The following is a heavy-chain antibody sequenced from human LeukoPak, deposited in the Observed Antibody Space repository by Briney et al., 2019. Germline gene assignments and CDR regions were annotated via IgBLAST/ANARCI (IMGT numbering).Heavy chain of an antibody. CDR3: ARSPGYQRHSGWFDP. Sequence: SQNLSLTCAVSGGSISSGGYSWSWIRQPPGKGLEWIGYIYHSGSTYYNPSLKSRVTISVDRSKNQFSLKLSSVTAADTAVYYCARSPGYQRHSGWFDPWGQGTLVTVSS. D-gene: IGHD2-2*01. CDR2: IYHSGST. V-gene: IGHV4-30-2*01. J-gene: IGHJ5*02. CDR1: GGSISSGGYS.